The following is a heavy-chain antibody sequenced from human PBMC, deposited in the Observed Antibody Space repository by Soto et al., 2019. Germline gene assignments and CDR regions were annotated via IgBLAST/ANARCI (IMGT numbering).Heavy chain of an antibody. CDR2: IWYDGSNK. CDR1: GFTFSSYG. V-gene: IGHV3-33*01. J-gene: IGHJ4*02. CDR3: ARDRYYYDSSGYILG. Sequence: QVQLVESGGGVVQPGRSLRLSCAASGFTFSSYGMHWVRQAPGKGLEWVAVIWYDGSNKYYADSVKGRFTISRDNSKTTLYLQMNSLRAEDTAVYYCARDRYYYDSSGYILGWGQGTLVTVSS. D-gene: IGHD3-22*01.